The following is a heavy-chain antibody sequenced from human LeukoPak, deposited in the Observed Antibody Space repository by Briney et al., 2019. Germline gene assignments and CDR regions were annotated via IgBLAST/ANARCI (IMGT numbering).Heavy chain of an antibody. J-gene: IGHJ4*02. CDR3: ARPINYYDSSGPPLD. D-gene: IGHD3-22*01. V-gene: IGHV1-69*13. CDR2: IVPIFGTA. Sequence: ASVKVSCKASGGTFSSYAINWVRQAPGQGLEWMGGIVPIFGTANYAQKFQGRVTITADESTTTAYMELSSLRSEDTAVYYCARPINYYDSSGPPLDWGQGTLVTVSS. CDR1: GGTFSSYA.